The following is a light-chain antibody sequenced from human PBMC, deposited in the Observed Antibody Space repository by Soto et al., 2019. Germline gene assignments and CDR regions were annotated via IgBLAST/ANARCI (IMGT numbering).Light chain of an antibody. Sequence: EIVLTQSPGTLSLSPGERSTLCGSSSQSFSSTYLAWYQQKPGQAPRLLIYGASSRATGIPDRFSGSGSGTDFTLTISRLEPEDFAVYYCQQYGNSPITFGQGTRLE. V-gene: IGKV3-20*01. CDR1: QSFSSTY. CDR2: GAS. CDR3: QQYGNSPIT. J-gene: IGKJ5*01.